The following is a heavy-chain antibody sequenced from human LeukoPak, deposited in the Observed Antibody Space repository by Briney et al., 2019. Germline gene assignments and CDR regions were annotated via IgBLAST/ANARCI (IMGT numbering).Heavy chain of an antibody. J-gene: IGHJ4*02. CDR3: AKGSSSSRPYYFDY. CDR1: GFTFSNAW. Sequence: TGGSLRLSCAASGFTFSNAWMSWVRQAPGKGLEWVSAITGSGGSTYYADSVKGRFTISRDNSKDTLYLQMNSLRAEDTAVYYCAKGSSSSRPYYFDYWGQGTLVTVSS. CDR2: ITGSGGST. V-gene: IGHV3-23*01. D-gene: IGHD6-6*01.